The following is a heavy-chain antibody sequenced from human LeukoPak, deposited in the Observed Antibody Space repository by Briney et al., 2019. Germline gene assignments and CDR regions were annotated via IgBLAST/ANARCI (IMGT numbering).Heavy chain of an antibody. J-gene: IGHJ4*02. Sequence: GGSLRLSCAASGFTFSSYSMNWVRQAPGKGLEWVSSISSSSSYIYYADSVKGRFTISRDNAKNSLYLQMNSLRAEDTAVYYCARGRGDYDILTGYHPNWGEGPLVTVSS. CDR3: ARGRGDYDILTGYHPN. D-gene: IGHD3-9*01. V-gene: IGHV3-21*01. CDR2: ISSSSSYI. CDR1: GFTFSSYS.